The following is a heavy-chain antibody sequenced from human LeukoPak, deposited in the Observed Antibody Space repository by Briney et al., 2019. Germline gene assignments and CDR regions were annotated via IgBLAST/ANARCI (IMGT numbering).Heavy chain of an antibody. Sequence: PGGSLRLSCAVSEFTFSTYWMGWVRQAPGKGLEWVANINEDGTDEYYVDSVKGRFTISRDNARNSLYLQMNSLRADDTAVYHCARERDSSDYPDYWGQGTLVTVSS. CDR3: ARERDSSDYPDY. CDR1: EFTFSTYW. V-gene: IGHV3-7*01. J-gene: IGHJ4*02. D-gene: IGHD3-22*01. CDR2: INEDGTDE.